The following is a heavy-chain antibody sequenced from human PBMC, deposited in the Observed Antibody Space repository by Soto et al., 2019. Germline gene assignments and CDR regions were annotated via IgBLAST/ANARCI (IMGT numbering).Heavy chain of an antibody. Sequence: QVQLVESGGGVVQPGRSLRLSCAASGFTFSSYAMHWVRQAPGKGLEWVAVISYDGSNKYYADSVKGRFTISRDNSKNTLYLQMNSLRAEDTAVYYCARDRGRRLFGETLHPIDYWGQGTLVTVSS. CDR2: ISYDGSNK. CDR3: ARDRGRRLFGETLHPIDY. D-gene: IGHD3-10*01. CDR1: GFTFSSYA. V-gene: IGHV3-30-3*01. J-gene: IGHJ4*02.